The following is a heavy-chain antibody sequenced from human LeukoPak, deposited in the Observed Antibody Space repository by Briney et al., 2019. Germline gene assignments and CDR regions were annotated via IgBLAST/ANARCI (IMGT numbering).Heavy chain of an antibody. V-gene: IGHV3-23*01. CDR2: ISGSGGST. CDR3: AKVVGANHRTGYFDY. D-gene: IGHD1-26*01. CDR1: GFTFSSYA. Sequence: GGSLRLSCAASGFTFSSYAMSWVRQAPGKGLEWVSGISGSGGSTYYADSVKGRFTISRDNSENTLYLQMNSLRAEDTAVYYCAKVVGANHRTGYFDYWGQGTLVTVSS. J-gene: IGHJ4*02.